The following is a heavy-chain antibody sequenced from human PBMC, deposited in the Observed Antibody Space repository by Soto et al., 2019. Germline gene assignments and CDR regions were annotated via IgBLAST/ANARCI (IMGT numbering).Heavy chain of an antibody. J-gene: IGHJ4*02. D-gene: IGHD6-19*01. CDR1: GGSISSYY. CDR3: AKSLGEQWLATN. CDR2: IYYSGTT. Sequence: SETLSLTCTVSGGSISSYYWNWIRQPPGKGLEWIGYIYYSGTTNYNPSLKSRVTISVDTSKNQFSLKLSSVTAADTAVYYCAKSLGEQWLATNWGQGTLVTVSS. V-gene: IGHV4-59*08.